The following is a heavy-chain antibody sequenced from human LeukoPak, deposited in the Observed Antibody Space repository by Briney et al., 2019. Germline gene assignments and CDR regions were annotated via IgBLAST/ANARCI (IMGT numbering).Heavy chain of an antibody. CDR2: INHSGST. D-gene: IGHD3-9*01. CDR1: GGSFSGYY. CDR3: PKAAYEILTGSILYGMDV. Sequence: PSETLSLTCAVYGGSFSGYYWSWIRQPPGKGLEWIGEINHSGSTNYNPSLKSRVTISVDTSKNQFSLKLSSVTAADTVVFFRPKAAYEILTGSILYGMDVWGQGTTVTVSS. J-gene: IGHJ6*02. V-gene: IGHV4-34*01.